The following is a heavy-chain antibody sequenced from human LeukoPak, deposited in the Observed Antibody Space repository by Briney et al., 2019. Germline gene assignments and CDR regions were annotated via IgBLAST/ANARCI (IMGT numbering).Heavy chain of an antibody. D-gene: IGHD3-9*01. CDR1: GFTVSSNH. V-gene: IGHV3-66*01. CDR3: ARDWAYYDILTGKNWGY. Sequence: GSLRLSCAASGFTVSSNHMSWVRQAPGKGLEWVSVIYSGGSTYYADSVKGRFTISRDNSKNTLYLQMNSLRAEDTAVYYCARDWAYYDILTGKNWGYWGQGTLVTVSS. J-gene: IGHJ4*02. CDR2: IYSGGST.